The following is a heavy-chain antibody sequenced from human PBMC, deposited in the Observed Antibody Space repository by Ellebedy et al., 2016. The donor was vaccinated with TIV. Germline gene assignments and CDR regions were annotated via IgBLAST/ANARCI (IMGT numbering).Heavy chain of an antibody. D-gene: IGHD1-26*01. CDR3: TTGGA. CDR2: IKSKTDGGTA. CDR1: GLTFSDTW. J-gene: IGHJ4*02. Sequence: GESLKISCVVSGLTFSDTWMSWVRQAPGKGLEWVDRIKSKTDGGTADYSASVKGRFTISRNDSEEKLFLQLNSLKVEDTAVYYCTTGGAWGQGTLVTVSS. V-gene: IGHV3-15*01.